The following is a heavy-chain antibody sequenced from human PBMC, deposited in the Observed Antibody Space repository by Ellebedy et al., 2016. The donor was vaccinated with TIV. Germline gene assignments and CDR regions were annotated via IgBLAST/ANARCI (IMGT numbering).Heavy chain of an antibody. CDR1: GFSFSSYV. V-gene: IGHV3-33*01. J-gene: IGHJ6*02. CDR2: IWSDGSTK. D-gene: IGHD3-16*01. Sequence: GESLKISCAASGFSFSSYVMHWVRQAPGKGLEWVASIWSDGSTKYYADSVKGRFTISRDNSRNTLHLQMNSLRAEDTAVYYCARVLAPPYSYNYALAVWGQGTTVTVSS. CDR3: ARVLAPPYSYNYALAV.